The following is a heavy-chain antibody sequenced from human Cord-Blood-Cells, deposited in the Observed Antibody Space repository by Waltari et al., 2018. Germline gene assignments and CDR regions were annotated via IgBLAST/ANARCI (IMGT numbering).Heavy chain of an antibody. D-gene: IGHD4-4*01. V-gene: IGHV4-38-2*01. CDR3: ARGGDDYSNYVRWFDP. J-gene: IGHJ5*02. CDR2: IYHSGST. CDR1: GYSISSGYY. Sequence: QVQLQESGPGLVKPSETLSLTCAVSGYSISSGYYWGWIRQPPGKGLEWVGSIYHSGSTYYNPSLKSRVTISVDTSKNQFSLKLSSVTAADTAVYYCARGGDDYSNYVRWFDPWGQGTLVTVSS.